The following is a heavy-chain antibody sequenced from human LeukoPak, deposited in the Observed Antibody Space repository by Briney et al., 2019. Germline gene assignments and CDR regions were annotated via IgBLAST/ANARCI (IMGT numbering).Heavy chain of an antibody. Sequence: GGSLRLSCAASGFTVSSNYMSWVRQAPGKGLEWVSVIYSGGSTYYADSVKGRFTISRDNSKNTLYLQMNSLRAEDTAVYYCASPGDTIWVAFDIWGQGTTVTVSS. V-gene: IGHV3-53*01. CDR3: ASPGDTIWVAFDI. D-gene: IGHD3-3*01. CDR2: IYSGGST. J-gene: IGHJ3*02. CDR1: GFTVSSNY.